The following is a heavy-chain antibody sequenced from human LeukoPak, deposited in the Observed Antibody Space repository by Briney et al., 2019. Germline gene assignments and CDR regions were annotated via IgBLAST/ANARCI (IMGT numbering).Heavy chain of an antibody. Sequence: PGGSLRLSCAASGFRFSNYGMYWVRQPPGKGLEWLAFISYDGRKKYYADSVKGRLTVSRDNSKNTLYLQMTSLRPEDTAVYYCAKEMVREDHSGYYPFDDWGQGTLVTVSS. CDR1: GFRFSNYG. J-gene: IGHJ4*02. CDR3: AKEMVREDHSGYYPFDD. D-gene: IGHD3-22*01. CDR2: ISYDGRKK. V-gene: IGHV3-30*02.